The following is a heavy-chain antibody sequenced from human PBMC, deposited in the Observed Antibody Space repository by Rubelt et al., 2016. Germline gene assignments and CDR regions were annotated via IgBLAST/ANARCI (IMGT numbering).Heavy chain of an antibody. Sequence: VESGGGLVQPGGSLRLSCAASGFTFSNAWMNWVRQAPGKGLMWVSRISNDGSSTSYADSVKGRFTISRDNAKNSLYLQMNSLRAEDTALYYCAKSPYYDILTGYDEGWGQGTLVTVSS. J-gene: IGHJ4*02. D-gene: IGHD3-9*01. CDR3: AKSPYYDILTGYDEG. CDR1: GFTFSNAW. CDR2: ISNDGSST. V-gene: IGHV3-74*01.